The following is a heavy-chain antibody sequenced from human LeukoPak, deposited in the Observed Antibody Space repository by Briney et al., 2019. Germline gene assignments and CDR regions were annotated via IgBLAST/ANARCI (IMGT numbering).Heavy chain of an antibody. D-gene: IGHD1-14*01. CDR3: ARDGPLTTGAFDI. Sequence: PSESLSLTCTVSGGSISSYYWSWIRQPPGKGLEWIGYIYYSGSTNYNPSLKSRVTISVDTSKNQFSLKLSSVTAADTAVYYRARDGPLTTGAFDIWSQGTMVTVSS. CDR2: IYYSGST. CDR1: GGSISSYY. J-gene: IGHJ3*02. V-gene: IGHV4-59*01.